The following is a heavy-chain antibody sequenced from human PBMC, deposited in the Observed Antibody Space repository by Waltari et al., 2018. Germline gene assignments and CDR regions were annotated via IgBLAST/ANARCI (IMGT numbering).Heavy chain of an antibody. D-gene: IGHD2-21*02. V-gene: IGHV4-38-2*01. CDR1: GYSISSGYY. Sequence: QVQLQESGPGLVKPSETLSLTCAVSGYSISSGYYWGWIRQPPGKGLEWIGSIYHSGSTYYNPSLESRVTISVDTSKNQFSLKLSSVTAADTAVYYCARLTVVTPYWGQGTLVTVSS. CDR2: IYHSGST. CDR3: ARLTVVTPY. J-gene: IGHJ4*02.